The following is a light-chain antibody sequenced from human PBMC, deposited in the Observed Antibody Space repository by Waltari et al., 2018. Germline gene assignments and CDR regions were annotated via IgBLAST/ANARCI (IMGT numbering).Light chain of an antibody. Sequence: QSALTQPASVSGSPGQSLTISCTGTSSDVGGYHYVSWYQQHPGKAPKLMIYEVSNRPSGVSNRFSGSKSGNTASLTISGLQAEDEADYYCSSYTSSSTLGVFGGGTKLTVL. CDR3: SSYTSSSTLGV. V-gene: IGLV2-14*01. J-gene: IGLJ3*02. CDR1: SSDVGGYHY. CDR2: EVS.